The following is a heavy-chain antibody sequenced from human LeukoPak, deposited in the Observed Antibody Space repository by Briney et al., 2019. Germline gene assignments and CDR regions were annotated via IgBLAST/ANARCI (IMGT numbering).Heavy chain of an antibody. CDR1: GFTFSSYE. V-gene: IGHV3-48*03. J-gene: IGHJ3*02. Sequence: GGSLRLSCAASGFTFSSYEMNWVRQAPGKGLEWVSYISSSGSTIYYADSVKGRFTISRDNAKNSLYLQMNSLRAEDTAVYYCARDPSNGGYDAFDIWGQGTMVTVSS. D-gene: IGHD7-27*01. CDR3: ARDPSNGGYDAFDI. CDR2: ISSSGSTI.